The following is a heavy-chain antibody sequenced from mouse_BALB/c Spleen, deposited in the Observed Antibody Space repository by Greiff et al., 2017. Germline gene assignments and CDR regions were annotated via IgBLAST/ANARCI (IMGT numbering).Heavy chain of an antibody. D-gene: IGHD1-1*01. J-gene: IGHJ2*01. CDR1: GYTFTNYW. CDR3: ARNYGSSYEYYFDD. CDR2: IYPGGGYT. V-gene: IGHV1-63*02. Sequence: QVQLQQSGAELVRPGTSVKISCKASGYTFTNYWLGWVKQRPGHGLEWIGDIYPGGGYTNYNEKFKGKATLTADTSSSTAYMQLSSLTSEDSAVYFCARNYGSSYEYYFDDWGQGTTLTVSS.